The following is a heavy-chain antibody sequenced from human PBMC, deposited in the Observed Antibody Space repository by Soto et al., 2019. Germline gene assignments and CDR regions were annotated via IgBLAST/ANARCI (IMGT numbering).Heavy chain of an antibody. J-gene: IGHJ6*02. D-gene: IGHD5-18*01. CDR3: ARARGYSYGYLSSYGMDV. V-gene: IGHV1-69*02. CDR2: IIPVLGIA. CDR1: GGTFSSYT. Sequence: QVQLVQSGAEVKKPGSSVKVSCKASGGTFSSYTISWVRQAPGQGLEWMGRIIPVLGIANYAQKFQGRVTITADKSTSTACMELGSLRSEDTAVYYCARARGYSYGYLSSYGMDVWGQGTTVTVSS.